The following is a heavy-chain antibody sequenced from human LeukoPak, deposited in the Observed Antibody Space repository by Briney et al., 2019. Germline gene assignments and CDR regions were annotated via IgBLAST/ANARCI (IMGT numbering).Heavy chain of an antibody. CDR1: GGSFSGYY. Sequence: SETLSLTCAVYGGSFSGYYWSRIRQPPGKGLEWIGEINHSGSTNYNPSLKSRVTISVDTSKNQFSLKLSSVTAADTAVYYSARGTMTTVTYYFDYWGQGTLVTVSS. V-gene: IGHV4-34*01. D-gene: IGHD4-17*01. CDR2: INHSGST. J-gene: IGHJ4*02. CDR3: ARGTMTTVTYYFDY.